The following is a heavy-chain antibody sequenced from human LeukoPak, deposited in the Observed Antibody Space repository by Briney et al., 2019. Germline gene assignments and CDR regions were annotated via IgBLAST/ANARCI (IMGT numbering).Heavy chain of an antibody. CDR3: ARWGSNCSSTSCYSRFDY. Sequence: SETLSLTCTVSGGSISSYYWSWIRQPPGKGLEWIGYIYCSGSTNYNPSLKSRVTISVDTSKNQFSLKLSSVTAADTAVYYCARWGSNCSSTSCYSRFDYWGQGTLVTVSS. CDR2: IYCSGST. J-gene: IGHJ4*02. D-gene: IGHD2-2*01. CDR1: GGSISSYY. V-gene: IGHV4-59*01.